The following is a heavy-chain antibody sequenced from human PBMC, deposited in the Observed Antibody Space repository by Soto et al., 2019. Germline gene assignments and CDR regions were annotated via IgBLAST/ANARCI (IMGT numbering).Heavy chain of an antibody. V-gene: IGHV3-23*01. D-gene: IGHD5-18*01. CDR2: ISGSGGST. J-gene: IGHJ3*02. CDR3: EKVVDWARYGHAFDI. Sequence: EVQLLESGGGLVQPGGSLRLSCAASGFTFSNYAMSWVRQAPGKGLEWVSAISGSGGSTYYAHSVKGRFTISRDNTKNTLNLQMTSLTPDNTAVYYCEKVVDWARYGHAFDIWGQGTMVTVSS. CDR1: GFTFSNYA.